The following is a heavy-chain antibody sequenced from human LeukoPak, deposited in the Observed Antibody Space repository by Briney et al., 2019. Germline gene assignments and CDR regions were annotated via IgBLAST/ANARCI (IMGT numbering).Heavy chain of an antibody. CDR3: ARDVTYYGADWFDP. J-gene: IGHJ5*02. Sequence: PGGSLRLSCAASGFTFSSYSMNWVRQAPGKGREWVSSISSSSSYIYYADSVKGRFTISRDNAKNSLYLQMNSLRAEDTAVYYCARDVTYYGADWFDPWGQGTLVTVSS. CDR2: ISSSSSYI. CDR1: GFTFSSYS. V-gene: IGHV3-21*01. D-gene: IGHD4-17*01.